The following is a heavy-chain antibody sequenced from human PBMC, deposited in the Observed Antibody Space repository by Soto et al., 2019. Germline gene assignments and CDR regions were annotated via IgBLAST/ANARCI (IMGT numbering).Heavy chain of an antibody. D-gene: IGHD2-2*01. CDR3: ARDSPSCYDWWFDH. CDR2: IYDSGST. CDR1: GDSINSGGYY. V-gene: IGHV4-31*03. Sequence: QVQLQESGPGLVKPSQTLSLTCTVSGDSINSGGYYWTWIPQQPGKGLEWIGYIYDSGSTYYNPSLKSRVTISVDTSKNQFSLQLSSVTAADTAVYYCARDSPSCYDWWFDHWGQGILVTVSS. J-gene: IGHJ5*02.